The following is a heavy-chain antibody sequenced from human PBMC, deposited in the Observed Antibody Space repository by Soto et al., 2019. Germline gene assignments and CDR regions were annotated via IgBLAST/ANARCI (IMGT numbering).Heavy chain of an antibody. Sequence: ASVKVSCKASGYTFTSYGISWVRQAPGQGLEWMGWIGAYNGNTNYAQKLQGRVTMTTDTSTSTAYMELRSLRSDDTAVYYCARVMVGASEYNWFDPWGQGTLVTVSS. D-gene: IGHD1-26*01. V-gene: IGHV1-18*01. CDR1: GYTFTSYG. J-gene: IGHJ5*02. CDR2: IGAYNGNT. CDR3: ARVMVGASEYNWFDP.